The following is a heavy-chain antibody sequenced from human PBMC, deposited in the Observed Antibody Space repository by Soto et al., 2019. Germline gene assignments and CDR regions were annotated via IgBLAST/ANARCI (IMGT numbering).Heavy chain of an antibody. CDR1: GFTFSNYE. V-gene: IGHV3-64*01. CDR2: ISNNGAHT. Sequence: EAQLVESGGGLVQPGGSLRLSCAASGFTFSNYEMHWFRQAPGNGLEYVSGISNNGAHTDYAKSVNGRFTISRDNSENTLYLQMGSLRAEDMALYYCARRGYGSRWPNVYMDVWGKGTTVTVSS. CDR3: ARRGYGSRWPNVYMDV. J-gene: IGHJ6*03. D-gene: IGHD6-13*01.